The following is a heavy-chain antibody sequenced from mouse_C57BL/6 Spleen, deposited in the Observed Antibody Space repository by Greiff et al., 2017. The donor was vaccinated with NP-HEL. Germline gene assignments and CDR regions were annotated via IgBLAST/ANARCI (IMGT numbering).Heavy chain of an antibody. CDR1: GYAFSSSW. Sequence: QVQLQQSGPELVKPGASVKISCKASGYAFSSSWMNWVKQRPGKGLEWIGRIYPGDGDTNYNGKFKGKATLTADKSSRTAYMQLSSLTSEDSAVYFLAIGVTTVVATDDYWGQGTTLTVSS. J-gene: IGHJ2*01. CDR3: AIGVTTVVATDDY. CDR2: IYPGDGDT. D-gene: IGHD1-1*01. V-gene: IGHV1-82*01.